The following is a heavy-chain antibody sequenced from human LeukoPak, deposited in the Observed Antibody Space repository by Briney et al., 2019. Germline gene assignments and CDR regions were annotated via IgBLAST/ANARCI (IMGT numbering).Heavy chain of an antibody. D-gene: IGHD5-24*01. V-gene: IGHV4-61*01. Sequence: PSETLSLTCSVFGDSVSSSPYYWGWIRQPPGKGLEWIGNTFSTSTLYNASLRSRVTILVDTSKNQFSLKLTSATAADTAIYYCARYKFHNYFDPWGQGTLVVVSS. CDR3: ARYKFHNYFDP. J-gene: IGHJ5*02. CDR2: TFSTST. CDR1: GDSVSSSPYY.